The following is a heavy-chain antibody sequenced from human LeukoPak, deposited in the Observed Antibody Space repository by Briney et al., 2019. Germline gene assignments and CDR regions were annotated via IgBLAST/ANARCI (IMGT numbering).Heavy chain of an antibody. CDR1: GFTFSTYW. V-gene: IGHV3-7*02. CDR3: ARVGDGHSVNYLDS. CDR2: IKQDGSEK. J-gene: IGHJ4*02. Sequence: PGGSLRLSCAASGFTFSTYWMSWVRQAPGKGLEWVANIKQDGSEKYYVDSVKGRFTISRDNAKNSLYLEMNSLRDEDTAMFYCARVGDGHSVNYLDSWGQGTLVNVS. D-gene: IGHD5-24*01.